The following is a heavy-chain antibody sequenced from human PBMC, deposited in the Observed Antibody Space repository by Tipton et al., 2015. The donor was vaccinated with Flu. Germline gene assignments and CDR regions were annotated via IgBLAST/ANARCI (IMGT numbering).Heavy chain of an antibody. J-gene: IGHJ3*02. Sequence: TLSLTCTVSGGSVSSGSYYWSWIRQPPGKGLEWIGYIYYSGSTNYNPSLKSRVTISVDTSKNQFSLKLSSVTAADTAVYYCARHGPPSRAGPWGAFDIWGQGTMVTVSS. D-gene: IGHD6-19*01. CDR2: IYYSGST. CDR1: GGSVSSGSYY. CDR3: ARHGPPSRAGPWGAFDI. V-gene: IGHV4-61*01.